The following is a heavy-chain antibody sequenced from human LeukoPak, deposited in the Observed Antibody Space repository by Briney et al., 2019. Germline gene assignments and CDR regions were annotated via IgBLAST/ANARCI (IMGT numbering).Heavy chain of an antibody. V-gene: IGHV3-23*01. Sequence: QPGGSLRLSCAASGFTFSSYAMSWVRQAPGKGLEWVSAISGSGGSTYYADSVKGRFTISRDNSKNTLYLQMNSLRAEDTAVYYCAKDRPMVVTRRHYFDYWGQGILVTVSS. CDR1: GFTFSSYA. D-gene: IGHD4-23*01. CDR2: ISGSGGST. CDR3: AKDRPMVVTRRHYFDY. J-gene: IGHJ4*02.